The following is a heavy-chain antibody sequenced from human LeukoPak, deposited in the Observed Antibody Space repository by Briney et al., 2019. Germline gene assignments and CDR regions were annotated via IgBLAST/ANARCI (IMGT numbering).Heavy chain of an antibody. J-gene: IGHJ3*02. CDR3: ARDISAPLPYAAFDI. D-gene: IGHD3-9*01. Sequence: GGSLRLSCAASGFSFSSYNMNWVRQTPGKGLEWVSSITSSSTYTFYADSVKGRFTISRDNARNSLYLQMNSLRAEDTAVYYCARDISAPLPYAAFDIWGQGTMVTVSS. CDR1: GFSFSSYN. V-gene: IGHV3-21*01. CDR2: ITSSSTYT.